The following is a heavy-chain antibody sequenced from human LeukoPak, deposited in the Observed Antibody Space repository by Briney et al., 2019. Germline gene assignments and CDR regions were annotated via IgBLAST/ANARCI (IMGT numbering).Heavy chain of an antibody. J-gene: IGHJ4*02. CDR2: ISSSSSTI. V-gene: IGHV3-48*04. CDR3: ARPTNSSSSAADF. D-gene: IGHD6-6*01. Sequence: GGSLRLSCAASGFTFSDYSMNWVRQAPGKGLEWVSHISSSSSTIYYVDSVRGRFTISRDNAKNSLYLQMNSLRAEDTAVYYCARPTNSSSSAADFWGQGTLVTVSS. CDR1: GFTFSDYS.